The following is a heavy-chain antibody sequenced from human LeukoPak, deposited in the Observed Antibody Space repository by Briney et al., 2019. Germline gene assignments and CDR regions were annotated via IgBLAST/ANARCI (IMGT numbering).Heavy chain of an antibody. D-gene: IGHD3-22*01. CDR2: IWYDGSNK. CDR1: GFTFSSYG. Sequence: TGGSLRLSCAASGFTFSSYGMHWVRQAPGKGLEWVAVIWYDGSNKYYADSVKGRFTISRDNSKNTLYLQMNSLRAEDTAVYYCAGGEVVVNTFDAFDIWGQGTMVTVSS. CDR3: AGGEVVVNTFDAFDI. J-gene: IGHJ3*02. V-gene: IGHV3-33*01.